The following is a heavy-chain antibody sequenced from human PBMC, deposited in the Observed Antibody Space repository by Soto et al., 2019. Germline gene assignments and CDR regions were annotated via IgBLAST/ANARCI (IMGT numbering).Heavy chain of an antibody. J-gene: IGHJ6*02. CDR1: GGTFSSYA. Sequence: GASVKVSCKASGGTFSSYAISWVRQAPGQGLEWMGGIIPIFGTANYAQKFQGRVTITADESTSTAYMELSSLRSEDTAVYYCARENIAVATRFGLDVWGQGTTVTVSS. V-gene: IGHV1-69*13. CDR2: IIPIFGTA. CDR3: ARENIAVATRFGLDV. D-gene: IGHD6-19*01.